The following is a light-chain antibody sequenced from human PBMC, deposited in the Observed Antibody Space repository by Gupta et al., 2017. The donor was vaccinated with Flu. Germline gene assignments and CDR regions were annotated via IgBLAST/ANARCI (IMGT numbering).Light chain of an antibody. Sequence: DIQMTQSPSSLSASVGDRVTITCRASQSISSYLNWYQQKPGKAPKLLIYAASSLQSGVPSRFSGSGSGTDFTLTISSLQPEDFATYYCQQSYSTPQTFGQGTXLEIK. CDR3: QQSYSTPQT. CDR2: AAS. J-gene: IGKJ2*01. V-gene: IGKV1-39*01. CDR1: QSISSY.